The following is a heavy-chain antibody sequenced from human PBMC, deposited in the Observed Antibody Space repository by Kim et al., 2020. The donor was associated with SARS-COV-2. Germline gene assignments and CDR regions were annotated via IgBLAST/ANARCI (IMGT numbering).Heavy chain of an antibody. V-gene: IGHV3-11*01. Sequence: GGSLRLSCAASGFTFSDYYMTWIRQTPGKGLEWVSYISPSGNTIYYADSVKGRFTVSRDNAKNSLSLQINSLRADDTAVYYCARGTWVDLYGIDVWGQGT. J-gene: IGHJ6*02. CDR3: ARGTWVDLYGIDV. CDR1: GFTFSDYY. D-gene: IGHD3-9*01. CDR2: ISPSGNTI.